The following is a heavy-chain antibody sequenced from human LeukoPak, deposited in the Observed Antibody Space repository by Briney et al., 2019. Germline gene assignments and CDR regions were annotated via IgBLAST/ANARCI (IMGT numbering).Heavy chain of an antibody. J-gene: IGHJ4*02. V-gene: IGHV3-23*01. CDR3: AKELIVVVLSILSRPFDY. CDR2: ISGTGVTT. D-gene: IGHD2-2*01. Sequence: PGGSLRLSCAASGFTFGSYAMSWVRQAPGMGLEWVSTISGTGVTTYYADSVKDRFTISRDNSRNTLYLQMDSLRAEDTAVYYCAKELIVVVLSILSRPFDYWGQGTLVTVSS. CDR1: GFTFGSYA.